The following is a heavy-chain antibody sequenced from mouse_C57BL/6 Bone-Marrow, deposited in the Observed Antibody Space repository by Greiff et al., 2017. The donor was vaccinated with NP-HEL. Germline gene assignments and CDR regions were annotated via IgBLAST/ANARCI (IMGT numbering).Heavy chain of an antibody. J-gene: IGHJ3*01. V-gene: IGHV1-39*01. CDR3: ARSPAY. CDR1: GYSFPDYH. Sequence: VQLQQSGPALAQPGASAKISCKASGYSFPDYHLNWVKQSNGKRLEWIGVSNPNYGTTSYNQTFKGKATLTVDQSSRTAYMQLNSLTSEDSAVYYCARSPAYWGQGTLVTVSA. CDR2: SNPNYGTT.